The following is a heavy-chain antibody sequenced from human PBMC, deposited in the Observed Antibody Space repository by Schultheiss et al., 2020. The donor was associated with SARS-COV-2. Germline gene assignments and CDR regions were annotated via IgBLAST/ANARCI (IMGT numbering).Heavy chain of an antibody. V-gene: IGHV3-9*01. Sequence: GGSLRLSCAASGFTFDDYAMHWVRQAPGKGLEWVSGISWNSGSIGYADSVKGRFTISRDYAKNTLYLQMNSLRAEDTALYYCAKDAYDSSGYLFDYWGQGTLVTVSS. J-gene: IGHJ4*02. CDR3: AKDAYDSSGYLFDY. CDR2: ISWNSGSI. D-gene: IGHD3-22*01. CDR1: GFTFDDYA.